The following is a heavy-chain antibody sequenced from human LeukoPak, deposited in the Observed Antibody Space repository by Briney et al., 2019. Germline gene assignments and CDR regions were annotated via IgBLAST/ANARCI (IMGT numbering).Heavy chain of an antibody. CDR2: IYYSGST. J-gene: IGHJ4*02. Sequence: PSETLSLTCTVSGGSISSRSNYWGWIRQRPGKGLEWIGSIYYSGSTSYNPSLNSRVTMSVDKTKNQFFLNLTSVTAADTAVYYCVRERTLIAVAVHFDSRGQGTLVTASS. V-gene: IGHV4-39*07. CDR1: GGSISSRSNY. CDR3: VRERTLIAVAVHFDS. D-gene: IGHD6-19*01.